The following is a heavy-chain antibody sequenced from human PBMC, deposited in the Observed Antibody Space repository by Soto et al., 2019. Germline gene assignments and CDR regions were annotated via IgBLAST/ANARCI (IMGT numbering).Heavy chain of an antibody. V-gene: IGHV1-18*01. D-gene: IGHD4-17*01. CDR1: GHTSFNYG. J-gene: IGHJ4*02. Sequence: GASVKVSCKASGHTSFNYGISWVRQAPGQGLEWMGWISAYILSTNYAQNFQSRVTMTIDTSTSTSYMELRGLRSGDTAIYYCTNDYGDSYFDSWGQGTLVTVSS. CDR2: ISAYILST. CDR3: TNDYGDSYFDS.